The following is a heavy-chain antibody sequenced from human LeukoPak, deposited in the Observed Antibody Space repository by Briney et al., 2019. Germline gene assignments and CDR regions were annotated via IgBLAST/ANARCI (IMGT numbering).Heavy chain of an antibody. J-gene: IGHJ4*02. D-gene: IGHD3-22*01. CDR2: IYYSGIT. CDR1: GGSISNYY. CDR3: ARNNYDGWYYFDY. V-gene: IGHV4-59*01. Sequence: SETLSLTCTVSGGSISNYYWSWIRQPPGKGLEWIGYIYYSGITNYNPSLKSRVTISVDTSKNQFSLKLSSVTAADTAVYYCARNNYDGWYYFDYWGQGTLVTVSS.